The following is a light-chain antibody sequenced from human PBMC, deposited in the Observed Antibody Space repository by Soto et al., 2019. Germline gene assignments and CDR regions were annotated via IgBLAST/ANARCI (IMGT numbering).Light chain of an antibody. CDR1: QGISSY. Sequence: AIRMTQSPSSFSASTGDRVTITCRASQGISSYLAWYQQKPGKAPKLLIYAASTLQSGVPSRFSGSGSGTDFTLTISCLQSEDFATYYCQQYYSYLPITFGPGTKVDIK. CDR3: QQYYSYLPIT. V-gene: IGKV1-8*01. CDR2: AAS. J-gene: IGKJ3*01.